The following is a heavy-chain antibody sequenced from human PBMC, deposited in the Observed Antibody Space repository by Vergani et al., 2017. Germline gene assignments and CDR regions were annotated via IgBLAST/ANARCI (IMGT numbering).Heavy chain of an antibody. CDR3: ARAESYYYGMDV. Sequence: EVQLLESGGGLVQPGGSLRLSCAASGFTFSSYAMSWVRQAPGKGLEWVSAISGSGGSTYYADSVKGRFTISRDNAKNSLYLQMNSLRAEDTAVYYCARAESYYYGMDVWGQGTTVTVSS. CDR1: GFTFSSYA. V-gene: IGHV3-23*01. J-gene: IGHJ6*02. CDR2: ISGSGGST.